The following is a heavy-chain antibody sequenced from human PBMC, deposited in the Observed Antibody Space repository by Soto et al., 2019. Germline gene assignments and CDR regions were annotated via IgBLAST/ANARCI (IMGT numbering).Heavy chain of an antibody. D-gene: IGHD5-18*01. CDR3: AKGPGYSYGYASGAFDI. CDR1: GFTFSSYA. Sequence: GGSLRLSCAASGFTFSSYAMSWVRQAPGKGLEWVSAISGSGGSTYYADSVKGRFTISRDNSKNTLYLQMNSLRAEDTAVYYCAKGPGYSYGYASGAFDIWGQGTMVTVSS. V-gene: IGHV3-23*01. J-gene: IGHJ3*02. CDR2: ISGSGGST.